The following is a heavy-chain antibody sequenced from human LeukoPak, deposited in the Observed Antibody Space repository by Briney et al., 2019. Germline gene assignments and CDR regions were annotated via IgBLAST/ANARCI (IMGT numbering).Heavy chain of an antibody. CDR1: GFTFSSSA. V-gene: IGHV3-23*01. CDR2: ISNNGGYT. D-gene: IGHD2-15*01. CDR3: AKQLGYCSDGSCYFPY. Sequence: GGSLRLSCAASGFTFSSSAMSWVRQAPGKGLEWVSAISNNGGYTYYADSVQGRFTISRDDSKSTLCLQMNSLRAEDTAVCYCAKQLGYCSDGSCYFPYWGQGTLVTVSS. J-gene: IGHJ4*02.